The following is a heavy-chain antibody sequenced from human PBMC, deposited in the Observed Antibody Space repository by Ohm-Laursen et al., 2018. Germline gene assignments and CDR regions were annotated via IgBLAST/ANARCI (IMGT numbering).Heavy chain of an antibody. J-gene: IGHJ6*02. CDR1: GFTFSSYE. D-gene: IGHD5-18*01. V-gene: IGHV3-48*03. CDR2: ISSSGSTI. Sequence: SLRLSCAASGFTFSSYEMNWVRQAPGKGLEWVSYISSSGSTIYYADSVRGRFTISRDNSKNTLYLQMNSLRAEDTAVYYCAKAKRPGYSYGTLYYYYYGMDVWGQGTTVTVSS. CDR3: AKAKRPGYSYGTLYYYYYGMDV.